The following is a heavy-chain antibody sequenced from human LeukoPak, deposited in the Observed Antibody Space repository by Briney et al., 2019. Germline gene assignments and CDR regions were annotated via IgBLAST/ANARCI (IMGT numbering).Heavy chain of an antibody. CDR1: GSSVSSDEYY. CDR2: VYYSGSS. J-gene: IGHJ4*02. CDR3: ARVKVLRFLEWFLDF. D-gene: IGHD3-3*01. V-gene: IGHV4-31*03. Sequence: SETLSLTCSVSGSSVSSDEYYWSWVRQHPGKGLEWIGYVYYSGSSYYIPSLESRVTMSVEVSKNQFSLELRAVTAADTAVYYCARVKVLRFLEWFLDFWGQGALVTVSS.